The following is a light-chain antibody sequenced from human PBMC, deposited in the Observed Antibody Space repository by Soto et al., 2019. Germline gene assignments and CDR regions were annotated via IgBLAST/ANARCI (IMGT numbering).Light chain of an antibody. Sequence: EIVLTQSPATLSLSPGERATLSCRASQSVSSYLAWYQQKPGQGPRLLIYDASYRATDIPPRFSGSGSGTDFTLTISSLEPEEFAVYYCQQRRSWPPTITFGQGTRLEN. CDR2: DAS. CDR3: QQRRSWPPTIT. V-gene: IGKV3-11*01. J-gene: IGKJ5*01. CDR1: QSVSSY.